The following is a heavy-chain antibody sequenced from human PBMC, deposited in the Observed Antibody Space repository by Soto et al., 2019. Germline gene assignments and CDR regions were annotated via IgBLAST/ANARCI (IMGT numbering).Heavy chain of an antibody. J-gene: IGHJ4*02. CDR3: ARDADTSGYFSYFDQ. D-gene: IGHD3-22*01. Sequence: QVQLVESGGGVVQPGRSLRLSCATSGFTFSYYGMNWVRQAPGKGLEWVAGIWHDASKKYYQHSVKGRFTVSRDNSKNTLYLQLNSLSAEDTALYYCARDADTSGYFSYFDQWGQGTLVSVSS. CDR1: GFTFSYYG. CDR2: IWHDASKK. V-gene: IGHV3-33*01.